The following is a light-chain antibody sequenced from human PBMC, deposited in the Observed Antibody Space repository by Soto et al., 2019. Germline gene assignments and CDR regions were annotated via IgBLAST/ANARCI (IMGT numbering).Light chain of an antibody. V-gene: IGKV1-39*01. CDR1: QIISTY. CDR2: ATS. CDR3: QQSYSSPMYT. Sequence: DIQMTQSPSSLSASVGDRVTIACRASQIISTYLNWYQQTPGKAPKLLIYATSNLQSGVPSRFSGSGSGREFTLTISSLQPEDFATYYCQQSYSSPMYTFGQGTNLEIK. J-gene: IGKJ2*01.